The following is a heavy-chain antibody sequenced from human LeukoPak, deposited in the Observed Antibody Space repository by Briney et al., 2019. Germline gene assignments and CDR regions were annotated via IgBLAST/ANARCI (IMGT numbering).Heavy chain of an antibody. J-gene: IGHJ6*03. CDR1: GGSIGSRSDY. D-gene: IGHD4-23*01. CDR2: LDSSGST. V-gene: IGHV4-39*01. Sequence: ASETLSLTCTVSGGSIGSRSDYWGWIRQTPGKGLEWIGNLDSSGSTYYNPSLKSRVTISVGTSKNQFSLNLRSVTAADTAIYFCSRSHDYGGLYFYYYMDVWGKGTKVTVSS. CDR3: SRSHDYGGLYFYYYMDV.